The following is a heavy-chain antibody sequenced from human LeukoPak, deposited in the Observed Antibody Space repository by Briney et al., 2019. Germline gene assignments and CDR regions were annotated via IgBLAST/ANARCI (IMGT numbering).Heavy chain of an antibody. CDR1: GFTFSGFW. CDR2: INSDGSEG. J-gene: IGHJ3*01. Sequence: GGSLRLSCAVPGFTFSGFWMSWSRQAPGKGLEWVASINSDGSEGYYADVVKGRFTISRDNAKNSLYLQINSLRAEDTAVYYCARSSYSSSSSVWGQGTMVTVSS. V-gene: IGHV3-7*03. CDR3: ARSSYSSSSSV. D-gene: IGHD6-6*01.